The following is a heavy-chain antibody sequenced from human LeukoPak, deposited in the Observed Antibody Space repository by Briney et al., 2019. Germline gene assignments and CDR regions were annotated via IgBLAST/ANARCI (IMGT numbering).Heavy chain of an antibody. D-gene: IGHD3-9*01. V-gene: IGHV4-30-4*02. CDR2: IYYSGST. J-gene: IGHJ4*02. Sequence: MTSETLSLTCTVYGGSFSGYYWSWIRQPPGKGLEWIGYIYYSGSTYYNPSLKSRVTISVDTSKNQFSLKLSSVTAADTAVYYCARVYRGYDILTGNLDYWGQGTLVTVSS. CDR1: GGSFSGYY. CDR3: ARVYRGYDILTGNLDY.